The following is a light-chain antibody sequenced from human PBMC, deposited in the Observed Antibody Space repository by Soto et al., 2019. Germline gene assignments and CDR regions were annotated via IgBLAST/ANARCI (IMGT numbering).Light chain of an antibody. CDR1: QNINIW. CDR3: QQCNSYST. CDR2: RAS. J-gene: IGKJ1*01. V-gene: IGKV1-5*03. Sequence: DIQITQSPSTLSASVGDRVTITCRASQNINIWLAWYQQKPGKAPKLLIYRASSLESGVPSRLSGSGSGTEFTLTIRSLHPDDFATYYCQQCNSYSTFGQGTKVDIK.